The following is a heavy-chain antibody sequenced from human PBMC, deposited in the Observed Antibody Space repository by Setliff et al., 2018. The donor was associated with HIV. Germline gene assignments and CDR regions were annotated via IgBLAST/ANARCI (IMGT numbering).Heavy chain of an antibody. Sequence: ASVKVSCKASGYTFTTYCISWVRQAPGHGLEWMGWISPNFGHTNYAQNFLGRVTMTIDTSTSRAYMELRSLRSDDTAVYFCARLGSGWSDSYYYAMDIWGRGTTVTVSS. CDR2: ISPNFGHT. J-gene: IGHJ6*02. CDR1: GYTFTTYC. CDR3: ARLGSGWSDSYYYAMDI. D-gene: IGHD6-19*01. V-gene: IGHV1-18*01.